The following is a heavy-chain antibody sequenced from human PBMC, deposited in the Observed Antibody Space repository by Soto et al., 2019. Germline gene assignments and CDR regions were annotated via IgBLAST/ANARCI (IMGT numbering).Heavy chain of an antibody. CDR1: GFTFSSYS. V-gene: IGHV3-23*01. D-gene: IGHD6-19*01. Sequence: GGSLRLSCAASGFTFSSYSMNWVRQAPGKGLEWVSSISSSGTTTYYADSVKGRFTFSRDNSKKTMYLQMNSLRAEDTAVYYCAKTTDGWFSAFEIWGQGTMVTVSS. CDR3: AKTTDGWFSAFEI. J-gene: IGHJ3*02. CDR2: ISSSGTTT.